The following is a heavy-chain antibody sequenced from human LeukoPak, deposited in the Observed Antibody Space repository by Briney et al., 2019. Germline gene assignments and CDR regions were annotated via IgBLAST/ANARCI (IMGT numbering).Heavy chain of an antibody. Sequence: PGGSLRLSCAASGFTFSSYAMSWVRQAPGKGLEWVSAISGSGGSTYYADSVKGRFTISRDNSKNTLYLQMNSLRAEDTAVNYCAKDLRLGYCSSTSCYWHFDAFDIWGQGTMVTVSS. CDR2: ISGSGGST. V-gene: IGHV3-23*01. CDR1: GFTFSSYA. CDR3: AKDLRLGYCSSTSCYWHFDAFDI. D-gene: IGHD2-2*01. J-gene: IGHJ3*02.